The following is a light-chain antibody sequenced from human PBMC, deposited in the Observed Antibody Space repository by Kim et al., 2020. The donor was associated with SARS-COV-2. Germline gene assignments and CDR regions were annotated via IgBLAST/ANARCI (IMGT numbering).Light chain of an antibody. Sequence: GPRVTISGPGSSSNIGAVYVVHWYHQLPGTAPKLLIFGNSNRPSGVPDRFSGSKSGTSASLAVTGLQAEDEAVYYCQSFDNKLNWVFGGGTQLTVL. V-gene: IGLV1-40*01. J-gene: IGLJ3*02. CDR2: GNS. CDR3: QSFDNKLNWV. CDR1: SSNIGAVYV.